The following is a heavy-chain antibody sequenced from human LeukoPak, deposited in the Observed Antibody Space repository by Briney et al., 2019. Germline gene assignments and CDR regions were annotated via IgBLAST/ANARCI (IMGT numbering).Heavy chain of an antibody. CDR3: AKDIGGYSYGKGGGMDV. Sequence: GRSLRLSCSASGFTFDDYGMSWVRQAPGKGLEWVPGFYRNGDSTGYAASVKGRFTISRDNSKNSLHLQMNSLRTEDTALYYCAKDIGGYSYGKGGGMDVWGQGTTVTVSS. J-gene: IGHJ6*02. CDR2: FYRNGDST. CDR1: GFTFDDYG. V-gene: IGHV3-20*04. D-gene: IGHD5-18*01.